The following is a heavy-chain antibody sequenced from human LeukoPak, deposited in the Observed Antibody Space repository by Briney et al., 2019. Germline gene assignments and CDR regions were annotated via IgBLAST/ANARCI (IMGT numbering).Heavy chain of an antibody. J-gene: IGHJ6*02. Sequence: SETLSLTCTVSGGSISSYYWSWIRQPAGKGLEWIGRIYTSGSTNYNPSLKSRVTMSVDTSKSQFSLKLSSVAATDTAVYYCERDTVNISPPPSMGLNAYYYYGMDVWGQGTTVTVSS. CDR3: ERDTVNISPPPSMGLNAYYYYGMDV. CDR2: IYTSGST. CDR1: GGSISSYY. D-gene: IGHD2-8*02. V-gene: IGHV4-4*07.